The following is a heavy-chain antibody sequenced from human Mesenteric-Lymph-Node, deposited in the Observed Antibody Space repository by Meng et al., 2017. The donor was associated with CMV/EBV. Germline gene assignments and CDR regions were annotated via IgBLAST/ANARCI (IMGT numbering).Heavy chain of an antibody. CDR1: GGSISSSSYY. CDR2: IYYSGGT. V-gene: IGHV4-39*07. D-gene: IGHD3-9*01. Sequence: SETLSLTCTVSGGSISSSSYYWAWIRQPPGKGLEWIGSIYYSGGTYYNPSLKSRVTISVDTSKNQFSLKLSSVTAADTAVYYCARAGYYDILTGWSDRHNWFDPWGQGTLVTVSS. J-gene: IGHJ5*02. CDR3: ARAGYYDILTGWSDRHNWFDP.